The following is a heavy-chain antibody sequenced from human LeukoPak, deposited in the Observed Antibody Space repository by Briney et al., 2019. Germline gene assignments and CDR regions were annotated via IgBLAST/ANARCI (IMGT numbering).Heavy chain of an antibody. CDR1: GFTFDDYA. D-gene: IGHD6-19*01. Sequence: PGGSLRLSCAASGFTFDDYAMHWVRQAPEKGLEWVSGISWNSGSIGYADSVKGRFTISRDNAKNSLYLQMNSLRAEDTALYYCAKDIGQWLVGDAFDIWGQGTMVTVSS. CDR3: AKDIGQWLVGDAFDI. V-gene: IGHV3-9*01. CDR2: ISWNSGSI. J-gene: IGHJ3*02.